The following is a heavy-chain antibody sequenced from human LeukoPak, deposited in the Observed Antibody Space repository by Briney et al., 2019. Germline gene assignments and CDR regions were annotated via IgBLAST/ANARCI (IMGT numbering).Heavy chain of an antibody. J-gene: IGHJ4*02. CDR2: INHSGST. Sequence: PSETLSVTCAVYGGSFSGYYWSWIRQPPGKGLEWIGEINHSGSTNYNPSLKSRVTISVDTSKNQFSLKLSSVTAADTAVYYCARSRRNIVGATTSSFDYWGQGTLVTVSS. D-gene: IGHD1-26*01. V-gene: IGHV4-34*01. CDR1: GGSFSGYY. CDR3: ARSRRNIVGATTSSFDY.